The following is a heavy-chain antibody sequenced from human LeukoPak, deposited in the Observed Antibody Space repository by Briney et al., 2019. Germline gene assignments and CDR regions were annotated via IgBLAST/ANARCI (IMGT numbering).Heavy chain of an antibody. CDR2: ISWNSGSI. CDR3: AKGPAPSYYYYYYMDV. D-gene: IGHD2-2*01. V-gene: IGHV3-9*01. CDR1: GFTFDDYA. Sequence: GRSLRLSCTASGFTFDDYAMHWVRQAPGKGLEWVSGISWNSGSIGYADSVKGRFTISRDNAKNSLYLQMNSLRAEDTALYYCAKGPAPSYYYYYYMDVWGKGTTVTVSS. J-gene: IGHJ6*03.